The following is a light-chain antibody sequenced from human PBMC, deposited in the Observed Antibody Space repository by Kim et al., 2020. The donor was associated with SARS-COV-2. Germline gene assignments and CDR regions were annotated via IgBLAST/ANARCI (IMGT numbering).Light chain of an antibody. CDR3: ATWDDSLNAAV. Sequence: GQRVTVSCSGSSSNIVLNTVNWYQQFPGRAPKLLMSSNNQRPSGVPDRFSGSKSGTSASLAISGLQPTDEADYYCATWDDSLNAAVFGGGTQLTVL. CDR2: SNN. CDR1: SSNIVLNT. V-gene: IGLV1-44*01. J-gene: IGLJ2*01.